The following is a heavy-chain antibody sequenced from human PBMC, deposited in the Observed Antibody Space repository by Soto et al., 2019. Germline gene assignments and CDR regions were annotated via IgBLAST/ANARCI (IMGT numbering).Heavy chain of an antibody. CDR3: AKKHYSCLDI. CDR1: GESFSRHS. CDR2: INYYGST. D-gene: IGHD3-3*02. V-gene: IGHV4-34*01. J-gene: IGHJ4*02. Sequence: SETLSLPCRVYGESFSRHSWTWVALPPHKGLEWIGEINYYGSTGYGQSLRSRVTISIDTSKNQISLKLTSATAADTAVYYCAKKHYSCLDIWGQGVLVTVSS.